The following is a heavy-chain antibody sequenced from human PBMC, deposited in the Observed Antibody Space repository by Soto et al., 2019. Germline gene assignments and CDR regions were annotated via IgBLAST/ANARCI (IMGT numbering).Heavy chain of an antibody. Sequence: QVQLVESGGGVVQPGRSLRLSCAASGFTFSSYGMHWVRQAPGKGLEWVAVIIYDGSNKYYADSVKGRFTISRDNSKSIQYLKMKSLRAEDTAVYYREQDRMGAGVRGYYDYWGQGPLFTVSS. D-gene: IGHD3-10*01. CDR2: IIYDGSNK. V-gene: IGHV3-30*18. CDR3: EQDRMGAGVRGYYDY. J-gene: IGHJ4*02. CDR1: GFTFSSYG.